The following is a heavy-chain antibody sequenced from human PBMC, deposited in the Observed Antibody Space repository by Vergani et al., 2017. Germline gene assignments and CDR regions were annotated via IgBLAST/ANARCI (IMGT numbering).Heavy chain of an antibody. D-gene: IGHD3-22*01. CDR1: GGSISSSSYY. CDR3: ARHGDYYDSSGPAAY. V-gene: IGHV4-39*07. J-gene: IGHJ4*02. Sequence: QLQLQESGPGLVKPSETLSLTCTVSGGSISSSSYYWGWIRQPPGKGLEWSGSIYYSGSTYYNPSLKSRVTISVDTSKNQFSLKLSSVTAADTAVYYCARHGDYYDSSGPAAYWGQGTLVTVSS. CDR2: IYYSGST.